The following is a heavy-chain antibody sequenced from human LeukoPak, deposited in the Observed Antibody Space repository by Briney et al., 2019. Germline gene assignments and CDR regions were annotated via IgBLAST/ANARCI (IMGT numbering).Heavy chain of an antibody. D-gene: IGHD2-2*02. V-gene: IGHV1-2*06. CDR1: GYTFTGYY. CDR2: INPNSGGT. J-gene: IGHJ4*02. Sequence: ASVKVSCKASGYTFTGYYVHWVRQAPGQGLEWMGRINPNSGGTNYAQKFQGRVTMTRDTSISTAYMELSRLRSDDTAVYYCARGYCSSTSCYRFDYWGQGTLVTVSS. CDR3: ARGYCSSTSCYRFDY.